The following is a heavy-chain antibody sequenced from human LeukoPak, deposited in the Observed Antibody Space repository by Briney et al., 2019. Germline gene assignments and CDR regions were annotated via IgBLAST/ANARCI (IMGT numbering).Heavy chain of an antibody. CDR2: IWYDGSNK. J-gene: IGHJ6*03. D-gene: IGHD1-7*01. Sequence: GGSLRLSCAASGFTFSSYGMHWVRQAPGKGLEWVAVIWYDGSNKYYADSVKGRFTISRDNAKNSLYLQMNSLRAEDTAVYYCAGDGELELPDYYYYYYMDVWGKGTTVTVSS. CDR3: AGDGELELPDYYYYYYMDV. V-gene: IGHV3-33*01. CDR1: GFTFSSYG.